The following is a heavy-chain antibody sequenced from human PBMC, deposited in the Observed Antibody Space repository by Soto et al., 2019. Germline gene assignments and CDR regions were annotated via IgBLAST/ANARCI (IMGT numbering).Heavy chain of an antibody. Sequence: QVQLVQSGAEVKKPGSSVKVSCKASGGTFSSYAISWVRQAPGHGLEWMGGIIPIFGTANYAQKFQGRVTITADESTSTAYMELSSLRSEDTAVYYCAREKEGDTAMAPSYFDYWGQGTLVTVSS. CDR3: AREKEGDTAMAPSYFDY. CDR1: GGTFSSYA. J-gene: IGHJ4*02. CDR2: IIPIFGTA. D-gene: IGHD5-18*01. V-gene: IGHV1-69*01.